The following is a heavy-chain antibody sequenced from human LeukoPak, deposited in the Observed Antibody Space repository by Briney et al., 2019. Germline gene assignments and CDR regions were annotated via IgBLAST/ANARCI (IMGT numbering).Heavy chain of an antibody. CDR1: GGSISSGGYY. Sequence: SETLSLTCTVSGGSISSGGYYWSWIRQPPGKGLEWIGYIYHSGSTYYNPSLKSRVTISVDRSKNQFSLKLSSVTAADTAVYYCARVLSGNLDYWGQGTLVTVSS. V-gene: IGHV4-30-2*01. CDR2: IYHSGST. J-gene: IGHJ4*02. D-gene: IGHD1-26*01. CDR3: ARVLSGNLDY.